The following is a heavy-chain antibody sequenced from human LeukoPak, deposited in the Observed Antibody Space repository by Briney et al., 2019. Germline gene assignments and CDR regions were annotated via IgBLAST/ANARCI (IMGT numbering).Heavy chain of an antibody. V-gene: IGHV3-23*01. Sequence: GSLRLSCAASGFTFRSYAMSWVRQAPGKGLEWVSAISCSGGSTYYADSVKGRFTISRDNSKNTLCLQMNSLRAEDTAVYYCAKGNGGYYYDSTGYRDGYFDYWGQGALVTVSS. CDR2: ISCSGGST. D-gene: IGHD3-22*01. J-gene: IGHJ4*02. CDR3: AKGNGGYYYDSTGYRDGYFDY. CDR1: GFTFRSYA.